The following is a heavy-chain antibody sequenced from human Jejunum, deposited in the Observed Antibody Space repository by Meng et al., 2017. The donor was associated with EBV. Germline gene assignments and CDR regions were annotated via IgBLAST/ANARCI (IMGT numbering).Heavy chain of an antibody. D-gene: IGHD2-2*01. CDR1: GFIFTKYG. CDR2: IQSDGSKE. V-gene: IGHV3-33*01. J-gene: IGHJ5*02. CDR3: ARDACGSPSCLDL. Sequence: QVQLVGSGXGVVQSGXALRLSCVASGFIFTKYGMHWARQAPGKGLEWVTAIQSDGSKEYYSNSVKGRFTISRDDFKNTLYLQMDGLRLEDTAMYFCARDACGSPSCLDLWGQGTLVTVSS.